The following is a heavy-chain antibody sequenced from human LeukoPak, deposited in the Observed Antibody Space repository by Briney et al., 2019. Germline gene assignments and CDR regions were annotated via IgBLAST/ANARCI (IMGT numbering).Heavy chain of an antibody. CDR1: GGSISTNNW. CDR2: IYHTGST. CDR3: AREERHCSSTSCYTAAPYYYYYGMDV. J-gene: IGHJ6*02. Sequence: PSETLSLTCAVSGGSISTNNWWSWVRQPPGKGLEWIGEIYHTGSTNYSPSLRSRVTMSIDKSNNQFSLNLNSVTAADTAVYYCAREERHCSSTSCYTAAPYYYYYGMDVWGQGTTVTVSS. V-gene: IGHV4-4*02. D-gene: IGHD2-2*02.